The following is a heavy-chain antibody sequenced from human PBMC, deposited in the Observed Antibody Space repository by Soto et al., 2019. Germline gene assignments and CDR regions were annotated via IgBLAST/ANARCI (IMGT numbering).Heavy chain of an antibody. CDR2: IYYSGNT. Sequence: SETLSLTCSVSGGSISSGYYYWSWIRQPPGKGLEWIGNIYYSGNTYYNPSLKSRLIISIDTSKNQFSLKVGYVTAADTAVYYCARSSLYGMDVWGQGTTVTVSS. CDR3: ARSSLYGMDV. D-gene: IGHD1-1*01. V-gene: IGHV4-30-4*01. J-gene: IGHJ6*02. CDR1: GGSISSGYYY.